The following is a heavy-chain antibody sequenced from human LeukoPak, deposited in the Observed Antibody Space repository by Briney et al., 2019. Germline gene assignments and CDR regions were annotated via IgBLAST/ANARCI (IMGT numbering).Heavy chain of an antibody. Sequence: SETLSLTCAVYGGPFSGYYWSWIRQPPGKGLEWIGEINHSGSTNYNPSLKSRVTISVDTSKNQFSLKLSSVTAADTAVYYCARKVVTPLFSYYYYGMDVWGQGTTVTVSS. V-gene: IGHV4-34*01. D-gene: IGHD4-23*01. CDR3: ARKVVTPLFSYYYYGMDV. CDR1: GGPFSGYY. CDR2: INHSGST. J-gene: IGHJ6*02.